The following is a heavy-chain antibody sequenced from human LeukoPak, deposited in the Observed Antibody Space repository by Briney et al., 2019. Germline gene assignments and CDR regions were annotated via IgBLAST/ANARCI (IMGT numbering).Heavy chain of an antibody. CDR1: GGSFSGYY. J-gene: IGHJ4*02. Sequence: SETLSLTCAVYGGSFSGYYWSWIRQPPGKGLEWIGEINHSGSTNYNPSLKSRVTISVDTSKNQFSLKLSSVTAADTAVYYCARGEGIVVVPAAINRSGYFDYWGQGTLVTVSS. CDR3: ARGEGIVVVPAAINRSGYFDY. D-gene: IGHD2-2*01. V-gene: IGHV4-34*01. CDR2: INHSGST.